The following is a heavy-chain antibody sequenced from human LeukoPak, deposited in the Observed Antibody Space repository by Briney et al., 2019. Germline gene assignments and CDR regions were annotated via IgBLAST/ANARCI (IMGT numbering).Heavy chain of an antibody. Sequence: ASVKVSCKASGYTYTSYGISWVRQAPGQGLERMGWISAYNRNTNYAQKFQDRVTMTTDSSTTTAYMELRSLTSDDTALYYCARDTAVAYYGMDVWGQGTTVTVSS. V-gene: IGHV1-18*01. J-gene: IGHJ6*02. D-gene: IGHD5-18*01. CDR1: GYTYTSYG. CDR3: ARDTAVAYYGMDV. CDR2: ISAYNRNT.